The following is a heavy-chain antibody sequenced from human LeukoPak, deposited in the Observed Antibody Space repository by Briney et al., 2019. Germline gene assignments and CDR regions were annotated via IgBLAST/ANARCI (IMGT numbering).Heavy chain of an antibody. CDR3: ARRYRGSSGYYTY. V-gene: IGHV4-34*01. J-gene: IGHJ4*02. CDR2: IKHSGST. CDR1: GGSFSGFY. Sequence: SETLSLTCAVYGGSFSGFYWSWIRQPPGKGLEWIGEIKHSGSTNYNPSLKSRVTMSLDTSKNQFSLKLSSVTAADTAVYYCARRYRGSSGYYTYWGQGTLVTVSS. D-gene: IGHD3-22*01.